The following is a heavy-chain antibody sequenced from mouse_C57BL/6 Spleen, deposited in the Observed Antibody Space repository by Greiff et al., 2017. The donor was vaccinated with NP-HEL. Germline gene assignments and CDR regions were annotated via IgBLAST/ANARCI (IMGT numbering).Heavy chain of an antibody. D-gene: IGHD1-1*01. V-gene: IGHV1-82*01. J-gene: IGHJ2*01. CDR2: IYPGDGDT. CDR3: ARNYGSSYEGFDY. Sequence: QVQLQQSGPELVKPGASVKISCKASGYAFSSSWMNWVKPRPGKGLEWIGRIYPGDGDTNYNGKFKGKATLTADKSSSTAYMQLSSLTSEDSAVYFCARNYGSSYEGFDYWGQGTTLTVSS. CDR1: GYAFSSSW.